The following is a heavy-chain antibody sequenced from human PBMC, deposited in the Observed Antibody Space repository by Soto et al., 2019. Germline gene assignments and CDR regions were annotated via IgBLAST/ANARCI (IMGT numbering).Heavy chain of an antibody. CDR2: IIPIFGSA. CDR1: GGTFSSYA. J-gene: IGHJ5*02. Sequence: QVQLVQSGAEVKKPGSSVKVSCKASGGTFSSYAISWVRQAPGQGLEWMGGIIPIFGSANYAQKFQGRVTITADESTSTAYMELSSLRSEETAVYYCARDLLVGGRQAFAVAGRWASWGQGTLVTVSS. CDR3: ARDLLVGGRQAFAVAGRWAS. D-gene: IGHD6-19*01. V-gene: IGHV1-69*01.